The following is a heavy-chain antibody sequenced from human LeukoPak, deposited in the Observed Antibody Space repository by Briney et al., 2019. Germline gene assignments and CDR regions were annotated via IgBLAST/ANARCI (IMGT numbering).Heavy chain of an antibody. Sequence: GGSLRLSCAASGFTVSSNYMSWVRQAPGKGLEWVSVIYSGGSTYYADSVKGRFTISRDNSKNTLYLQMNSLRAEDTAVYYCARDLSVKGPPSSDYWGQGTLVTVSS. CDR3: ARDLSVKGPPSSDY. CDR2: IYSGGST. D-gene: IGHD2/OR15-2a*01. V-gene: IGHV3-66*01. CDR1: GFTVSSNY. J-gene: IGHJ4*02.